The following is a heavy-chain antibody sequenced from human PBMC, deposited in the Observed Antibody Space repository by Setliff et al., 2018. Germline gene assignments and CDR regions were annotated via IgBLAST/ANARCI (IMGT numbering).Heavy chain of an antibody. CDR3: ARRIYCSSTSCSLNNWFDP. CDR2: IYYSGST. Sequence: SETLSLTCTVSGGSISSSSYYWGWIRQPPGKGLEWIGSIYYSGSTYYNPSLKSRVTMTVETSKNQFSLKLSSVTAADTAAYYCARRIYCSSTSCSLNNWFDPWGQGILVTVSS. V-gene: IGHV4-39*01. J-gene: IGHJ5*02. D-gene: IGHD2-2*01. CDR1: GGSISSSSYY.